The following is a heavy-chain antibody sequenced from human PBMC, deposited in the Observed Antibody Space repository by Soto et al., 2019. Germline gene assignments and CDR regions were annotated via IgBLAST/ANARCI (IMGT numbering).Heavy chain of an antibody. CDR2: IVPIYRTA. V-gene: IGHV1-69*01. D-gene: IGHD6-13*01. Sequence: QVQLVQSGAEVKKPGSSVKVSCKASGGTFSSYRINWVRQAPGQGLEWVGGIVPIYRTADYAQKFQGRVTITADESPRTSYMELRGQKSQDMAVYYCVRDSGAKLSSSWGQGTLVTLSPDVGGQGTTVTVSS. CDR3: VRDSGAKLSSSWGQGTLVTLSPDV. CDR1: GGTFSSYR. J-gene: IGHJ6*02.